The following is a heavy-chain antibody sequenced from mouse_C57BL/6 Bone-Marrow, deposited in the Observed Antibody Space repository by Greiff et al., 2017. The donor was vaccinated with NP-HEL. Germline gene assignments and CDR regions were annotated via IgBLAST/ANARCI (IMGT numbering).Heavy chain of an antibody. J-gene: IGHJ2*01. CDR1: GYTFTSYW. D-gene: IGHD3-3*01. V-gene: IGHV1-61*01. Sequence: QSCKAFGYTFTSYWMDWVKQRPGQGLEWIGNINPSDSETHYNQKFKDKATLTVDKSSSTAYMQLSSLTSEDSAVYYCARGDGYWGQGTTLTVSS. CDR2: INPSDSET. CDR3: ARGDGY.